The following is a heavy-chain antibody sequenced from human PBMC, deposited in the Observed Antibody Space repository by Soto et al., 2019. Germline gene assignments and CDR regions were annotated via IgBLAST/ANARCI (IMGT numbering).Heavy chain of an antibody. D-gene: IGHD2-15*01. CDR3: TQKGPRECSGGSCYSG. Sequence: QITLKESGPTLVKPTQTLTLTCSFSGFSLSTSGVGVGWIRQPPGKALEWLALIYWDDDKRYRPFLKSRLTITKDSSKYPVVLTMTNMDPVDTATYYCTQKGPRECSGGSCYSGWGQGTLVTVSS. CDR1: GFSLSTSGVG. CDR2: IYWDDDK. J-gene: IGHJ4*02. V-gene: IGHV2-5*02.